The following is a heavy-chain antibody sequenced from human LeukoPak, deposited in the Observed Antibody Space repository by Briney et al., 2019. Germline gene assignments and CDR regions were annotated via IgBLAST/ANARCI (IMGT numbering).Heavy chain of an antibody. Sequence: GGSLRLSCAASGFTFNSYVMSWLRQAPGKGLEWVSAIGGSGARTYYADSVRGRFTISRDNSKNTVYLQLNSLRGEDTAVYYCAKDLVSGDWYWRGFDSWGQGTLVTVSS. V-gene: IGHV3-23*01. D-gene: IGHD6-19*01. CDR1: GFTFNSYV. J-gene: IGHJ4*02. CDR3: AKDLVSGDWYWRGFDS. CDR2: IGGSGART.